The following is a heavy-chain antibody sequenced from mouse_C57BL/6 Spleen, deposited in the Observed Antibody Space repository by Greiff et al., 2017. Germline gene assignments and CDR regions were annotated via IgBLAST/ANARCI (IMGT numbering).Heavy chain of an antibody. CDR2: IYPRSGNT. J-gene: IGHJ4*01. CDR3: ARGGITTVVDYYAMDY. D-gene: IGHD1-1*01. CDR1: GYTFTRYG. Sequence: QVQLQQSGAELARPGASVKLSCKASGYTFTRYGISWVKQRTGQGLEWIGEIYPRSGNTYYNEKFKGKATLTADKSSRTAYMELRSLTSEDSAVYFCARGGITTVVDYYAMDYWGQGTSVTVSS. V-gene: IGHV1-81*01.